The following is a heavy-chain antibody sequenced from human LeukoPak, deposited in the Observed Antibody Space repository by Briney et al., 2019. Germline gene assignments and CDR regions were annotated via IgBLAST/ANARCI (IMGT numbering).Heavy chain of an antibody. CDR1: GGSISSSGSY. V-gene: IGHV4-39*07. Sequence: SETLSLTCTVSGGSISSSGSYWGWIRQPPGKGLEWIGNIHSSGNAYYNPSLKSRVAISLDTSKNQFSLKLTSVTASDTAIYYCARERDYGDYWGQGTLVTVSS. CDR3: ARERDYGDY. J-gene: IGHJ4*02. CDR2: IHSSGNA.